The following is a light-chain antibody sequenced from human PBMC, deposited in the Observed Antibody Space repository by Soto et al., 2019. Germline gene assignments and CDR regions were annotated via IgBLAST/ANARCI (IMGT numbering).Light chain of an antibody. CDR1: RRDIGGYNY. V-gene: IGLV2-8*01. CDR2: EVS. CDR3: SSYAGSNNLGV. J-gene: IGLJ3*02. Sequence: QSALTQPPSASGSPGQSVTISCTGTRRDIGGYNYVSWYQHHPGKAPKVMIYEVSKRPSGVPDRFSGSKSGNTASLTVSGLQPEDEADYYCSSYAGSNNLGVFGGGTKLTVL.